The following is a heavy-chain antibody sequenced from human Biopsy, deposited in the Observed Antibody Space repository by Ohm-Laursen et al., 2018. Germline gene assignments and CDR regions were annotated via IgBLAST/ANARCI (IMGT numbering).Heavy chain of an antibody. D-gene: IGHD2-8*01. CDR3: ARDPLNGHKHFDY. CDR2: INCKTGAT. Sequence: AKISCKASSYTFTDYNIHWMRQAPGQGLEWLGYINCKTGATNYAQKFQGTVTMTWDTSISTAYLALGSLRSAATAIYYCARDPLNGHKHFDYWGQGSLVTVSS. CDR1: SYTFTDYN. J-gene: IGHJ4*02. V-gene: IGHV1-2*02.